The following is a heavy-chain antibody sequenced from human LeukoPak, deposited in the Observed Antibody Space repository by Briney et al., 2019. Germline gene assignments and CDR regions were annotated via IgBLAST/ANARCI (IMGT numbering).Heavy chain of an antibody. J-gene: IGHJ4*02. D-gene: IGHD5-18*01. Sequence: SETLSLTCAVYGGSFSGYYWSWIRQPPGKGLEWIGEINHSGSTNYNPSLKSRVTISVDTSKNQFSLKLSSVTAADTAVYYCARRGYSYGFIDYWGQGTLVTVPS. CDR2: INHSGST. CDR1: GGSFSGYY. V-gene: IGHV4-34*01. CDR3: ARRGYSYGFIDY.